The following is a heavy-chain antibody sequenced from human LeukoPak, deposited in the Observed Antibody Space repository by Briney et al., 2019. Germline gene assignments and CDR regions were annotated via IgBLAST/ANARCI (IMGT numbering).Heavy chain of an antibody. CDR2: IKQDGSEK. CDR1: GFNVSIYW. Sequence: GGSLRLSCIASGFNVSIYWMSWVRQAPGEGLEWVANIKQDGSEKHYVESVKGRFTISRDNAKNSLCLQMNSLRGEDTAVYYCARDMKLELPASSGYCYGMDVWGQGTTVTVSS. J-gene: IGHJ6*02. CDR3: ARDMKLELPASSGYCYGMDV. D-gene: IGHD1-7*01. V-gene: IGHV3-7*01.